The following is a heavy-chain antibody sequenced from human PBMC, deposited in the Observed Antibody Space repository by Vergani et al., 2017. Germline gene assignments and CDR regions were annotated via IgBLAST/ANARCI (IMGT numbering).Heavy chain of an antibody. J-gene: IGHJ6*02. CDR3: ARTLAAAGIRKFYYYYGMDV. D-gene: IGHD6-13*01. Sequence: QVQLVQSGAEVKKPGSSVKVSCKASGGTFSSYTISWVRQAPGQGLEWMGRIIPILGIANYAQKFQGRVTITADKSTSTAYMELSSLRSEDTAVYYCARTLAAAGIRKFYYYYGMDVWGQGTTVTVSS. CDR2: IIPILGIA. CDR1: GGTFSSYT. V-gene: IGHV1-69*02.